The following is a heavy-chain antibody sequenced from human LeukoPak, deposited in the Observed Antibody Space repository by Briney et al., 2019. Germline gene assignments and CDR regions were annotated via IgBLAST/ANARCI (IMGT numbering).Heavy chain of an antibody. CDR1: GFTFSSYA. J-gene: IGHJ6*02. V-gene: IGHV3-30-3*01. CDR2: ISYDGSNK. D-gene: IGHD2-21*01. Sequence: GGSLRLSCAASGFTFSSYAMHWVRQAPGKGLEWVAVISYDGSNKYYADSVKGRFTISRDNSKNTLYLQMNSLRDEDTAVYYCARDPVNSPVPGMDVWGQGTTVTVSS. CDR3: ARDPVNSPVPGMDV.